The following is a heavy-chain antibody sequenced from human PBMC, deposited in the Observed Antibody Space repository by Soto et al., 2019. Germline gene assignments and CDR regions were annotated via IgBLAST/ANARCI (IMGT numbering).Heavy chain of an antibody. CDR3: ARGRYGDY. Sequence: QVHLVQSGAEVKKPGASVKVSCKGSGYGFTTYGITWVRQAPGQGLEWMAWISAHNGNTNYAQKLRGRVTVTRDTSTSKSYMELRSRRSDGTAVYYCARGRYGDYWGQGALVTVSS. D-gene: IGHD1-1*01. CDR2: ISAHNGNT. J-gene: IGHJ4*02. CDR1: GYGFTTYG. V-gene: IGHV1-18*01.